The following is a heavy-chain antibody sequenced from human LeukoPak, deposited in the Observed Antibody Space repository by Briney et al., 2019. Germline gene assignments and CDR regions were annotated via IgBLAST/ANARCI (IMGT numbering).Heavy chain of an antibody. D-gene: IGHD3-3*01. Sequence: GASVKVSCKASGYTFTSYGISWVRQAPGQGLEWMGWISAYNGNTNYAQKFQGRVTMTRDTSISTAYMELNRLRSDDTAVYYCASGFWSGYYTGAYWSQGTLVTVSS. CDR2: ISAYNGNT. J-gene: IGHJ4*02. V-gene: IGHV1-18*01. CDR1: GYTFTSYG. CDR3: ASGFWSGYYTGAY.